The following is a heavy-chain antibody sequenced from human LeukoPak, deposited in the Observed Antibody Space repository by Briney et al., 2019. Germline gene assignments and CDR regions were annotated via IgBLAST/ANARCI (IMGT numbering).Heavy chain of an antibody. J-gene: IGHJ4*02. CDR1: GFTFSSFA. D-gene: IGHD2-15*01. CDR3: AKGSLSSGGSCYDY. V-gene: IGHV3-23*01. CDR2: ISGSGGST. Sequence: PGGSLRLSCAASGFTFSSFAMSWVRQAPGKGLEWVSAISGSGGSTYYADSVKGRFTISRDNSKNTLYLQMNSLRAEDTAVYYCAKGSLSSGGSCYDYWGQGTLVTVSS.